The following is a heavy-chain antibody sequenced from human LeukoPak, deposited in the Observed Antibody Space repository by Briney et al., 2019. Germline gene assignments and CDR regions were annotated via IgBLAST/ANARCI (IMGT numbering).Heavy chain of an antibody. Sequence: RASVKVSCKASGGTLISNTITWVRQAPGQGGEWVGGLKPIFGAADYAQRFQGRVTMTTDESSSTAYMELSSLTSGDTGVYYCAMLPLDSDLGNWLDPWGQGTLVTVSS. J-gene: IGHJ5*02. V-gene: IGHV1-69*05. CDR2: LKPIFGAA. CDR1: GGTLISNT. CDR3: AMLPLDSDLGNWLDP. D-gene: IGHD3-9*01.